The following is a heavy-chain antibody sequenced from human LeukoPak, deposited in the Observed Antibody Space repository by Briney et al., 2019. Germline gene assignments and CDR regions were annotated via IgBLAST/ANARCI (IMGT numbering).Heavy chain of an antibody. Sequence: SQTLSLTCTVSGGSISSGDYYWSWIRQHPGKGLEGIGYIYYSGSTYYNPSLKSRVTISVDTSKNQFSLKLSSVTAADTAVYYCARGGYSYGNAFDIWGQGTMVTVSS. CDR1: GGSISSGDYY. CDR3: ARGGYSYGNAFDI. CDR2: IYYSGST. D-gene: IGHD5-18*01. V-gene: IGHV4-31*03. J-gene: IGHJ3*02.